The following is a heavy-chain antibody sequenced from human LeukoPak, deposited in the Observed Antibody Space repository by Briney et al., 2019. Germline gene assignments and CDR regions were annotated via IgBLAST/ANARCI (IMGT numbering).Heavy chain of an antibody. CDR3: ARGGLITLVRGGRPAPYYFDY. Sequence: SSETLSLTCTVSGGSISTGDYFWSWIRQHPGKGLEWIGYIYYSGSTYYNPSLKSRVTMSVDTPKNQFSVKLSSVTAADTAVFYCARGGLITLVRGGRPAPYYFDYWGQGILVTVSS. V-gene: IGHV4-31*03. CDR1: GGSISTGDYF. CDR2: IYYSGST. J-gene: IGHJ4*02. D-gene: IGHD3-10*01.